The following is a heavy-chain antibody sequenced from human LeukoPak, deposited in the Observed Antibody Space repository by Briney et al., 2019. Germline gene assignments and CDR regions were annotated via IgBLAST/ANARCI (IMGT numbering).Heavy chain of an antibody. CDR1: GGSISSYY. CDR3: ARGPDSGSHFAWFDP. V-gene: IGHV4-59*12. J-gene: IGHJ5*02. D-gene: IGHD3-10*01. CDR2: INHSGST. Sequence: SETLSLTCTVSGGSISSYYWSWIRQPPGKGLEWIGEINHSGSTHYNPSFKSRVTILVDTSRNQFSLKLTSVTAADTAVYYCARGPDSGSHFAWFDPWGQGTLVTVSS.